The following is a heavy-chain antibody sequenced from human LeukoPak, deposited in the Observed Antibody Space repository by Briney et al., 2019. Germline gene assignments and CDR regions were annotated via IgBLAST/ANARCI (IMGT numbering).Heavy chain of an antibody. D-gene: IGHD6-19*01. V-gene: IGHV4-34*01. CDR1: GGSFSGYY. Sequence: SETLSLTCAVYGGSFSGYYWSWIRQPPGKGLEWIGEINHSGSTNYNPSLKSRVTMSVDTSKNQFSLKLSSVTAADTAVYYCARGGIAVAGPLHFDYWGQGTLVTVSS. J-gene: IGHJ4*02. CDR2: INHSGST. CDR3: ARGGIAVAGPLHFDY.